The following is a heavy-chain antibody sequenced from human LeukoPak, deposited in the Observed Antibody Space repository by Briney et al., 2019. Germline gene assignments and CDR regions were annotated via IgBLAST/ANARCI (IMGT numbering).Heavy chain of an antibody. CDR1: GGTFSSYA. Sequence: SVKVSCKASGGTFSSYASSWVRQAPGQGLEWMGGIIPIFGTANYAQKFQGRVTITADESTSTAYMELSSLRSEDTAVYYCATAGDGYIGNFQHWGQGALVTVSS. D-gene: IGHD5-24*01. CDR2: IIPIFGTA. J-gene: IGHJ1*01. V-gene: IGHV1-69*13. CDR3: ATAGDGYIGNFQH.